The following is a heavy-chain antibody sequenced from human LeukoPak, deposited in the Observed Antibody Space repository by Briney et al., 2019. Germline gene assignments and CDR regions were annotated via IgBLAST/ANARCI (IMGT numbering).Heavy chain of an antibody. CDR3: AIMAAAGDLDY. D-gene: IGHD6-13*01. Sequence: GGSLRLSCATSGFTFSAYSMIWVRQTPGKGLECLSYITSSSDSIHYADSVRGRFTVSRDNAKNSLYLQMNSLRAEDTAVYYCAIMAAAGDLDYWGQGTLVTVSS. CDR1: GFTFSAYS. CDR2: ITSSSDSI. V-gene: IGHV3-48*01. J-gene: IGHJ4*02.